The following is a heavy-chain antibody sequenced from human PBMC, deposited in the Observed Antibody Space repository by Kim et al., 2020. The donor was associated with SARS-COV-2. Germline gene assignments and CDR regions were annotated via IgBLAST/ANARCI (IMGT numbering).Heavy chain of an antibody. J-gene: IGHJ4*02. CDR2: YPGYFDT. V-gene: IGHV5-51*01. Sequence: YPGYFDTRYSPSFQGQVTISADKSISTAYLQWSSLKASDTAMYYCARIGDYWGQGTLVTVSS. CDR3: ARIGDY. D-gene: IGHD2-15*01.